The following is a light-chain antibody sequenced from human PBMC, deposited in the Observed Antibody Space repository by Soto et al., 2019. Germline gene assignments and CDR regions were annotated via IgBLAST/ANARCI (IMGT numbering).Light chain of an antibody. V-gene: IGLV2-14*01. CDR1: SSDVGGYNY. CDR3: SSYTSSSTPEVV. Sequence: QSALTQSASVSGSPGQSITISCTGTSSDVGGYNYVSWYQQHPGKAPKLMIYDVSNRPSGVSNRFSGSKSGNTASLTISGLQAEYEADYYCSSYTSSSTPEVVFGGGTKVTVL. CDR2: DVS. J-gene: IGLJ2*01.